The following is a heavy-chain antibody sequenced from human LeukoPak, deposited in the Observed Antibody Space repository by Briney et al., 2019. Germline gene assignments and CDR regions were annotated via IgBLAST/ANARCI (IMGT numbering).Heavy chain of an antibody. CDR1: GFTFSSYD. CDR2: ISSSSSTI. J-gene: IGHJ4*02. CDR3: ARGYTYGAY. V-gene: IGHV3-48*04. Sequence: PGGSLRLSCAVSGFTFSSYDMNWVCQAPGKGLEWVSYISSSSSTIYYADSAKGRFTVSRDNAKNSLYLQMNSLRAEDTAVYYCARGYTYGAYWGQGTLVTVSS. D-gene: IGHD5-18*01.